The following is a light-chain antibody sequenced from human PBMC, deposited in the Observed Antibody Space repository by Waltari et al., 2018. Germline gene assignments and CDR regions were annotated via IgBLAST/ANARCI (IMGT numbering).Light chain of an antibody. Sequence: QSVLPQPPSASGTPGQRVTIPCSGRSSNIGHNYVYWYQQLPGTAPNLLIYRNTQRPSGVPDRFSGSKSGTSASLAITGLRSEDEADYYCAAWDDSLSGVVFGGGTKLTVL. CDR1: SSNIGHNY. CDR2: RNT. V-gene: IGLV1-47*01. J-gene: IGLJ2*01. CDR3: AAWDDSLSGVV.